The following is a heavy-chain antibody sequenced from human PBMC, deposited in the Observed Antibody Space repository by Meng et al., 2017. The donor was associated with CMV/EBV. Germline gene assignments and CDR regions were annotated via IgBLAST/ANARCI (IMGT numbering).Heavy chain of an antibody. Sequence: SGPTLVKPTQTLTLTCTFSGFSLSTSGMSVRWVRQPPGKALEWLAPIDWDDDKYYSTSLKTRLTISKDTSKNQAVLKMTNMDPVDTATYYCARNRGTVPPYYYYGMDVWGQGTTVTVSS. D-gene: IGHD2-2*01. V-gene: IGHV2-70*20. CDR2: IDWDDDK. CDR1: GFSLSTSGMS. CDR3: ARNRGTVPPYYYYGMDV. J-gene: IGHJ6*02.